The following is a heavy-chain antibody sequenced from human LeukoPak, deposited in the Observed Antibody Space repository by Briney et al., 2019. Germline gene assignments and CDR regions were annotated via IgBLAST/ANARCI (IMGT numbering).Heavy chain of an antibody. Sequence: GGSLRLSCAASGFTFSSYWMSWVRQAPGKGLEWVANIKQDGSEKYYVDSVKGRFTISRDNAKSSLYLQMNSLRADDTAVYYCARDRALYDSRGYYYTEDVYWGQGTLVTVSS. D-gene: IGHD3-22*01. CDR1: GFTFSSYW. J-gene: IGHJ4*02. CDR2: IKQDGSEK. CDR3: ARDRALYDSRGYYYTEDVY. V-gene: IGHV3-7*01.